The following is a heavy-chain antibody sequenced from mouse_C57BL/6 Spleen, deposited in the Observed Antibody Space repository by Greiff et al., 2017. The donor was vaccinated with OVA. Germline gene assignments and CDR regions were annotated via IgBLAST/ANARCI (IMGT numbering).Heavy chain of an antibody. D-gene: IGHD4-1*01. CDR3: ARDRELVWFAY. CDR2: ISYDGSN. J-gene: IGHJ3*01. Sequence: DVKLQESGPGLVKPSQSLSLTCSVPGYSITSGYYWNWIRQFPGNKLEWMGYISYDGSNNYNPSLKNRISITRDTSKNQFFLKLNSVTTEDTATYYCARDRELVWFAYWGQGTLVTVSA. CDR1: GYSITSGYY. V-gene: IGHV3-6*01.